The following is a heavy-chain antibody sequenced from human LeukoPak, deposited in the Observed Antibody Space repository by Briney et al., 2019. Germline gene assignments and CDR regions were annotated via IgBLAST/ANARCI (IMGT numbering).Heavy chain of an antibody. CDR1: GGSISSFY. J-gene: IGHJ1*01. V-gene: IGHV4-4*07. D-gene: IGHD3-22*01. CDR2: IYASGNT. CDR3: AGYDNSGAYFQH. Sequence: SETLSLTCTVSGGSISSFYWSWIRQPAGKGLEWIGRIYASGNTDYNPSLKSRVTMSVDTSKNQFSLKLSSLTAADTAVYYCAGYDNSGAYFQHWGQGTLVTVSS.